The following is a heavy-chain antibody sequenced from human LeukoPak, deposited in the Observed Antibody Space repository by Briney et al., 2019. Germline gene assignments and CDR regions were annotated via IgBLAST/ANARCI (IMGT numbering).Heavy chain of an antibody. Sequence: PSETLSLTCTVSGGSISSYYWSWIRQPPGKGLEWIGYIYYSGSTNYNPSLKSRVTISVDTSKNQFSLKLSSVTAADTAVYYCARDPGYSSGLRWFDPWGQGTLVTVSS. CDR3: ARDPGYSSGLRWFDP. CDR2: IYYSGST. J-gene: IGHJ5*02. V-gene: IGHV4-59*12. CDR1: GGSISSYY. D-gene: IGHD6-19*01.